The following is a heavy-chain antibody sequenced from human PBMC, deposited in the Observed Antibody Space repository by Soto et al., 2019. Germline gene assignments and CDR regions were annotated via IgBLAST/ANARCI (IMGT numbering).Heavy chain of an antibody. J-gene: IGHJ5*01. V-gene: IGHV3-33*03. Sequence: PGGSLRLSCEASGFTFRNYGMHWVRQTPVKGLEWVAGIQYDGSKKYYAESVKGRFTISRDNSKNTLYLEIDSLRAEDTAEYYCAKDLEVVGANRWGYDSWGQGTLVTVSS. D-gene: IGHD1-26*01. CDR2: IQYDGSKK. CDR1: GFTFRNYG. CDR3: AKDLEVVGANRWGYDS.